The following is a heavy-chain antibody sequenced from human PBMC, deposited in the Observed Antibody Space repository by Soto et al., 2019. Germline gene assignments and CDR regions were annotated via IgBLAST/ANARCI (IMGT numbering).Heavy chain of an antibody. CDR3: AQSQGGGPDACDI. Sequence: EVQLLESGGGLVQPGGSLRLSCAASGFTFSSYAMSWVRQAPGKGLEWVSAISGSGGRTYYADSVTGRFTISRDNSKQTLYLEMTRLRAEDTAGGYCAQSQGGGPDACDIWGQGTMVNVSS. D-gene: IGHD3-16*01. J-gene: IGHJ3*02. V-gene: IGHV3-23*01. CDR2: ISGSGGRT. CDR1: GFTFSSYA.